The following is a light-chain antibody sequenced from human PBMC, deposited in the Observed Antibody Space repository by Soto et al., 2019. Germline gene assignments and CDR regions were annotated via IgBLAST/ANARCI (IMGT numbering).Light chain of an antibody. J-gene: IGLJ2*01. Sequence: QSVLTQPAPVSGSPGQSITISCTGTSSDVGRYNYVSWYPHHPGKAPKLMIYEVTKRPSGVCNRFSRDKSGNTASLTISGLQAVDEADYYCYSYAGSRTFVLIGGGTKVTV. CDR3: YSYAGSRTFVL. CDR1: SSDVGRYNY. V-gene: IGLV2-23*02. CDR2: EVT.